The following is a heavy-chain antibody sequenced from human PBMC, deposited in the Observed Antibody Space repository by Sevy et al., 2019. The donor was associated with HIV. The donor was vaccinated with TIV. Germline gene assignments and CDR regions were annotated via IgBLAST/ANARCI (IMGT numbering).Heavy chain of an antibody. CDR3: PRDPVDLEIRNGQLVPRSRYYYYYGMDV. V-gene: IGHV3-30-3*01. D-gene: IGHD6-6*01. J-gene: IGHJ6*02. CDR1: GFTFSSYA. CDR2: ISYDGSNK. Sequence: GGSLRLSCAASGFTFSSYAMHWVRQAPGKGLEWVAVISYDGSNKYYADSVKGRFTISRDNSKNTLYLQMNSLRAEDTAVYYCPRDPVDLEIRNGQLVPRSRYYYYYGMDVWGQGTTVTVSS.